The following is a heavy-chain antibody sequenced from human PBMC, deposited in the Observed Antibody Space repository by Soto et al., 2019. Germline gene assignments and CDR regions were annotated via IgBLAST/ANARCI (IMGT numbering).Heavy chain of an antibody. V-gene: IGHV4-30-4*01. Sequence: SETLSLTCSVSGDSINSGDYYWSWIRQAPGKGLEWIGYIYYSGSTYYNPSLKSRVTISVDTSKNQFSLKLSSVTAADTALYYCARERRITRVRGVIHYYYGLDVWGQGTTVTVSS. D-gene: IGHD3-10*01. CDR3: ARERRITRVRGVIHYYYGLDV. J-gene: IGHJ6*02. CDR1: GDSINSGDYY. CDR2: IYYSGST.